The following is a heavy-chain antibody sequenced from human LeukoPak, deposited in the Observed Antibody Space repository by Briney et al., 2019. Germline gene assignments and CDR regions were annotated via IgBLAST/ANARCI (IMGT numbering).Heavy chain of an antibody. V-gene: IGHV1-18*01. CDR1: DYTFTSYG. D-gene: IGHD2-2*01. CDR2: ISAYNGNT. J-gene: IGHJ1*01. CDR3: AGGILPSHCSSTSCVGDFQH. Sequence: ASVKVSCKASDYTFTSYGISWVRQAPGQGLEWMGWISAYNGNTNYAQKLQGRVTMTTDTSTSTAYMELRSLRSDDTAVYYCAGGILPSHCSSTSCVGDFQHWGQGTLVTVSS.